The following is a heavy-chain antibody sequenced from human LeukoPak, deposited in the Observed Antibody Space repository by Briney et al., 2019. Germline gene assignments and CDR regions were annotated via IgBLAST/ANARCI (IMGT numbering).Heavy chain of an antibody. J-gene: IGHJ1*01. D-gene: IGHD2-2*01. CDR2: ISAYNGNT. V-gene: IGHV1-18*01. CDR1: GYTFTSYG. Sequence: ASVKVSCKASGYTFTSYGISWVRQAPGQGLEWMGWISAYNGNTNYAQKLQGRVTMTTDTSTSTAYMELRSLRSGDTAVYYCARDRTYCSSTNCYSGYFQYWGQGTLVTVSS. CDR3: ARDRTYCSSTNCYSGYFQY.